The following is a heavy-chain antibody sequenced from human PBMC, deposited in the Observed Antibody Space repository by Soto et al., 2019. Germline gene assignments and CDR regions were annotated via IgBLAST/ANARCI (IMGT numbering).Heavy chain of an antibody. J-gene: IGHJ6*03. D-gene: IGHD2-15*01. CDR1: GFTFSSYD. CDR3: ARDRGYCNGGSCYYMDV. V-gene: IGHV3-48*02. Sequence: EVQLVESGGGLVQPGGSLRLSCAASGFTFSSYDMNWARQAPGKGLEWISYISTSSRAIHYADSVKGRFTISRDNVKNSLYLQMNSLRDEDTAVYYCARDRGYCNGGSCYYMDVWGKGTTGTVSS. CDR2: ISTSSRAI.